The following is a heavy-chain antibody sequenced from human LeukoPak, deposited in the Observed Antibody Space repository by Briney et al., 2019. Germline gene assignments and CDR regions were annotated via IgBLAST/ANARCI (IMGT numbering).Heavy chain of an antibody. Sequence: PSETLSLTCAVYGGSFSGYYWSWIRQPPGKGLEWIGEINHSGSTNYNPSLKSRVTISVDTSKNQFSLKLSSVTAADTAVYYCARGMGHYYPLAYWGQGTLVTVSS. CDR3: ARGMGHYYPLAY. CDR2: INHSGST. CDR1: GGSFSGYY. J-gene: IGHJ4*02. V-gene: IGHV4-34*01. D-gene: IGHD3-22*01.